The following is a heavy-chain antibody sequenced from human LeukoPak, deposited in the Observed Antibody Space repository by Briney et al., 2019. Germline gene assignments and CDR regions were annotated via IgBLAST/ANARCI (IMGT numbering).Heavy chain of an antibody. Sequence: SETLSLTCTVSGGSISTYYWTWIWQPPGKGLEWIGYIYNGGTTNYNPSLKNRATISIDTSKNQFSLNLRSVTPADTAVYYCAKVVRAWYVIDSWGQGTLVTVSS. V-gene: IGHV4-59*01. D-gene: IGHD6-19*01. J-gene: IGHJ4*02. CDR3: AKVVRAWYVIDS. CDR1: GGSISTYY. CDR2: IYNGGTT.